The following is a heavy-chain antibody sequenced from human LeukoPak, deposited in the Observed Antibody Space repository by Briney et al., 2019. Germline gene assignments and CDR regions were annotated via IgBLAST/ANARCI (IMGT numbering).Heavy chain of an antibody. J-gene: IGHJ4*02. CDR2: IIPILGTA. D-gene: IGHD1-26*01. Sequence: SVKVSCKASGGTFSNYAISWVRQAPGQGLEWMGRIIPILGTANYAQKFQGRVTITTDESTSTAYMELSSLRSEDTAVYYCAREAIVGAIYWGQGTLVTVSS. CDR1: GGTFSNYA. V-gene: IGHV1-69*11. CDR3: AREAIVGAIY.